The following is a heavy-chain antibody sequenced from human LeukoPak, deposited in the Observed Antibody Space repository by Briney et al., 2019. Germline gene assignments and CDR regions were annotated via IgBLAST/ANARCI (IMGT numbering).Heavy chain of an antibody. CDR1: GFTFSSYG. D-gene: IGHD3-16*02. CDR3: AKDSVWGSYRYLYYFDY. V-gene: IGHV3-23*01. J-gene: IGHJ4*02. Sequence: PGGTLRLSCAASGFTFSSYGMSWVRQAPGKGLEWVSAISGSGGSTYYADSVKGRFTISRDNSKNTLYLQMNSLRAEDTAVYYCAKDSVWGSYRYLYYFDYWGQGTLVTVSS. CDR2: ISGSGGST.